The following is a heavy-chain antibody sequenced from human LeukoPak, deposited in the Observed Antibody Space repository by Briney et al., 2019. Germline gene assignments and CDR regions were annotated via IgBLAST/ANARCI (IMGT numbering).Heavy chain of an antibody. CDR1: GGSISDYY. J-gene: IGHJ4*01. V-gene: IGHV4-59*01. CDR2: IYFSGST. CDR3: ARGERMTLNFSYFDD. D-gene: IGHD1-7*01. Sequence: PSETLSLTCTVSGGSISDYYWSWIRQPPGTGLEWIGYIYFSGSTNYNPSLESRVTISVDTSKNQFSLKLSSVTAADTAVYYCARGERMTLNFSYFDDWGHGTLVTVSS.